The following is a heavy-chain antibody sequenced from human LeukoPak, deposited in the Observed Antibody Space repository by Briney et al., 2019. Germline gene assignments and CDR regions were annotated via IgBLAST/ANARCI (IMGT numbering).Heavy chain of an antibody. CDR1: GFTFSSYA. D-gene: IGHD3-22*01. CDR2: ISGSGGST. CDR3: AKDPPRGSSGYYWVDY. Sequence: PGGSLRLSCAASGFTFSSYAMSWVRQAPGKGLEWVSAISGSGGSTYYADSVKGRFTISRDNSKNTLYLQMNSLRAEDTAVYYCAKDPPRGSSGYYWVDYWGQGTLVTVSS. J-gene: IGHJ4*02. V-gene: IGHV3-23*01.